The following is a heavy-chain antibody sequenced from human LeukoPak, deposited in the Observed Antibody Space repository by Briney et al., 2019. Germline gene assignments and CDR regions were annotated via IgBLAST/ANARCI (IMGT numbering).Heavy chain of an antibody. Sequence: SGGSLRLSCAASAFTFSSYWMSWVRQAPGKGLEWVANIKLDGSEKYYVDSVQGRFTISRDNAKNSLYLQMNSLRAEDTAVYYCATLINSGYYWLFDCWGQGTLVTVSS. D-gene: IGHD3-22*01. CDR2: IKLDGSEK. V-gene: IGHV3-7*02. J-gene: IGHJ4*02. CDR1: AFTFSSYW. CDR3: ATLINSGYYWLFDC.